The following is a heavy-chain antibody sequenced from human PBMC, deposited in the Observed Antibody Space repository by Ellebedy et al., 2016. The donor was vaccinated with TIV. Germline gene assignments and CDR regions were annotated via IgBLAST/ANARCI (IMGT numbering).Heavy chain of an antibody. J-gene: IGHJ4*02. Sequence: SETLSLTCTVSGGSISSSSYYWGWIRQPPGKGLEWVGTIYYSGSTYYNPSLKSRVTISADTSRNQISLKLSSVTAADTAVYYCARNVYTSSWAPFDYWGQGTLVTVSS. D-gene: IGHD6-13*01. CDR3: ARNVYTSSWAPFDY. V-gene: IGHV4-39*07. CDR1: GGSISSSSYY. CDR2: IYYSGST.